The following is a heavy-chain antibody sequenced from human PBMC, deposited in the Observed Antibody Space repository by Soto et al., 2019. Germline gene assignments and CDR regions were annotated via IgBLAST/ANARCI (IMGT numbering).Heavy chain of an antibody. Sequence: SETLSLTCTVSGGSISSGGYYWSWIRQHPGKGLEWIGYIYYSGSTYYNPSLRSRVTISVDTSKNQFSLKLSSVTAADTAVYYCAGTIFGIVGFDPWGQGTLVTSPQ. D-gene: IGHD3-3*01. CDR2: IYYSGST. CDR1: GGSISSGGYY. J-gene: IGHJ5*02. V-gene: IGHV4-31*03. CDR3: AGTIFGIVGFDP.